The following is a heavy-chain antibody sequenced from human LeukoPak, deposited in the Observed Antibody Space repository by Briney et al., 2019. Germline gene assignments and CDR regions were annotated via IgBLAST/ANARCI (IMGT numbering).Heavy chain of an antibody. J-gene: IGHJ5*02. CDR1: GGSFSGYY. D-gene: IGHD6-19*01. CDR2: INHSGST. Sequence: SETLSLTCAVYGGSFSGYYWSWIRQPPGKGLEWIGEINHSGSTNYNPSLKSRVTISVDTSKNQFSLKLSSVTAADTAVYYCARAVAGRWNWFDPWGQGTLVTVSS. V-gene: IGHV4-34*01. CDR3: ARAVAGRWNWFDP.